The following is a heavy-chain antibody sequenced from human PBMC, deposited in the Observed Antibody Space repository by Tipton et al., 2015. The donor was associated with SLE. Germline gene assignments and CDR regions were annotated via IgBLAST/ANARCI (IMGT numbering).Heavy chain of an antibody. J-gene: IGHJ4*02. Sequence: TLSLTCAVYGGSFSGYYWSWIRQPPGKGLEWIGEINHSGSTNYNPSLKSRVNISVDTSKNQFSLKLSSVTAADTAVYYCARGGGSYRPFDYWGQGTLVTVSS. V-gene: IGHV4-34*01. CDR3: ARGGGSYRPFDY. D-gene: IGHD1-26*01. CDR2: INHSGST. CDR1: GGSFSGYY.